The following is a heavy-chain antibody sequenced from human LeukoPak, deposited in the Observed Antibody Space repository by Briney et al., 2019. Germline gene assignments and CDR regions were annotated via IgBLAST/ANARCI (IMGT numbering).Heavy chain of an antibody. CDR1: GGSISSYY. CDR3: ARHAPYYYDSSGYYYVLDY. J-gene: IGHJ4*02. Sequence: PSETLSLTCTVSGGSISSYYWSWIRQPPGKGLEWIGYIYYSGSTNYNPSLKSRVTISVDTSKNQFSLKLSSVTVADTAVYYCARHAPYYYDSSGYYYVLDYWGQGTLVTVSS. D-gene: IGHD3-22*01. CDR2: IYYSGST. V-gene: IGHV4-59*08.